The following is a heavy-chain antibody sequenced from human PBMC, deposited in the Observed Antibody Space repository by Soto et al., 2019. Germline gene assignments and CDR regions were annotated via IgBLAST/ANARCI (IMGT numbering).Heavy chain of an antibody. CDR2: IKNTGGST. D-gene: IGHD1-26*01. CDR1: GFIFSNYA. V-gene: IGHV3-23*01. CDR3: ANNPLSTTGGIEYFQH. J-gene: IGHJ1*01. Sequence: EVQLLESGGGLVQPGGSLRLSCAASGFIFSNYALSWVRQAPGMRLEWVSSIKNTGGSTYYADSVKGRFTISRDNSKNTLYLNMNSLRAEDTAVYFCANNPLSTTGGIEYFQHWGRDTLVTVSS.